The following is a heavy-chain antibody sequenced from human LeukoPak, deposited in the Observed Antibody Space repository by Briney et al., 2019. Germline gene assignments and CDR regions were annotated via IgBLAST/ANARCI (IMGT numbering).Heavy chain of an antibody. CDR3: AKTPVGHCSGAFCYHFDS. D-gene: IGHD2-15*01. CDR1: GFTFSTYA. CDR2: ISGDNPGT. Sequence: GGSLRLSCAASGFTFSTYAMSWVRQTPGKGLEWVAAISGDNPGTYHVNSVKGRFTISRDNSKNTLHLQMSGLRAEDTARYYCAKTPVGHCSGAFCYHFDSWGQGTLVTVSS. J-gene: IGHJ4*02. V-gene: IGHV3-23*01.